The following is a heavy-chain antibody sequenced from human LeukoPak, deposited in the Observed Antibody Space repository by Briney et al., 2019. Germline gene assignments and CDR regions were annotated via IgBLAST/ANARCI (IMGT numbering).Heavy chain of an antibody. J-gene: IGHJ4*02. Sequence: GGSLRLSCAASGITFSSYWMHWVRQAPGKGLVWVSRIDSDGSGTSYADSVKGRFTISRDNAKNTLYLQMNSLRAEDTAVYYCARDWGNWDFDYWGQGTLVTVSS. CDR2: IDSDGSGT. D-gene: IGHD1-1*01. V-gene: IGHV3-74*01. CDR3: ARDWGNWDFDY. CDR1: GITFSSYW.